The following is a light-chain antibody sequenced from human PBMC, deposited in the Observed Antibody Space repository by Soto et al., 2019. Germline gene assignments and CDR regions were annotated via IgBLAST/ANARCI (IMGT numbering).Light chain of an antibody. CDR1: QNIRSS. J-gene: IGKJ2*01. Sequence: EVVMTQSPASLSASPLEMVALSVMASQNIRSSLAWYQQRPDQAPRLLIYDASTRATGIPPRFSGGGSGTEFTVTISSLQSEHFAIYYCQQYDIWPPYTFGQGTKVDIK. CDR3: QQYDIWPPYT. V-gene: IGKV3-15*01. CDR2: DAS.